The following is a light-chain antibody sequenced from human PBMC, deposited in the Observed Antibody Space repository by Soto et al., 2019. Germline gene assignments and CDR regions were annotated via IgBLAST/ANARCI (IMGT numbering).Light chain of an antibody. J-gene: IGKJ4*01. CDR1: QSIVNY. V-gene: IGKV1-12*01. CDR2: EES. Sequence: DVQLTQSPSTLSASVGDRVAITCQASQSIVNYLNWFQQRPGNPPRLLIYEESTLHSGVPSRFSGRKVGTQFILTIDSLQPEDFATYYCQQVKSYPRTFGGGTKVEIK. CDR3: QQVKSYPRT.